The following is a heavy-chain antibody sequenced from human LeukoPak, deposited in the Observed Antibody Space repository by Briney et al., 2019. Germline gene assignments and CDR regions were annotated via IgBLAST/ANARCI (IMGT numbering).Heavy chain of an antibody. CDR1: GFIFSSYS. CDR2: IIGCGITI. J-gene: IGHJ4*02. CDR3: AKELSPGPD. V-gene: IGHV3-23*01. Sequence: GGSLRLSCAASGFIFSSYSMNWVRQAPGKGLKWVSAIIGCGITIYYADSVKGRFTITRDNSKNTLYLQINSLRAEDTAVYYCAKELSPGPDWGQGTLVTVSS.